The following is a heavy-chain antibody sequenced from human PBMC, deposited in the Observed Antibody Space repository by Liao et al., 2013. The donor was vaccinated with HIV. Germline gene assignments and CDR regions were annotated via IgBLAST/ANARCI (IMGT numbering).Heavy chain of an antibody. Sequence: QLQLQESGPGLVKPSETLSLTCTVSGGSISSSSYYWGWIRQPPGKGLEWIGSIYYSGSTYYNPSLKSRVTITLDTSKNQFSLKLSSVTAADTAVYYCARGYYDFWSGYGSNWFDPWGQGTLVTVSS. CDR2: IYYSGST. V-gene: IGHV4-39*07. CDR3: ARGYYDFWSGYGSNWFDP. J-gene: IGHJ5*02. D-gene: IGHD3-3*01. CDR1: GGSISSSSYY.